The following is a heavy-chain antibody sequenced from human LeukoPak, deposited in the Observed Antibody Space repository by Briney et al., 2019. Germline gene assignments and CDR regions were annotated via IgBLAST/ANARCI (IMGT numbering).Heavy chain of an antibody. Sequence: GGSRRLSCAASGFTFDDYGMSWVRQVPGKGLEWVSGISWNGGSTGYADSVKDRFTVSRDNAESSLLLQMNSLRAEDTALYYCARARDYGGNAIFFDYWGQGALLADSS. D-gene: IGHD4-23*01. V-gene: IGHV3-20*04. J-gene: IGHJ4*02. CDR2: ISWNGGST. CDR1: GFTFDDYG. CDR3: ARARDYGGNAIFFDY.